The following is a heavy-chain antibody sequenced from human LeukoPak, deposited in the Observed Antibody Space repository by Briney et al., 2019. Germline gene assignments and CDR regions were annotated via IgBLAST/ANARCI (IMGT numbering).Heavy chain of an antibody. V-gene: IGHV1-24*01. CDR2: FDPEDGET. CDR1: GYTLTELS. D-gene: IGHD6-6*01. Sequence: GASVKVSCKVSGYTLTELSMHWVRQAPGKGLEWMGGFDPEDGETIYAQKLQGRVTMTTDTSTSTAYMELRSLRSDDTAVYYCARSIAARLADYWGQGTLVTVSS. J-gene: IGHJ4*02. CDR3: ARSIAARLADY.